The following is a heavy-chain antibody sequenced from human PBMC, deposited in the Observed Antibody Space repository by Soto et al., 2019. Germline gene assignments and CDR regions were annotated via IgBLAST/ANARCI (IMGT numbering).Heavy chain of an antibody. Sequence: GESLKISCNGSGYIFTSYWISWVRQMPGKGLEWMGRIDPSDSYTNYSPSFQGHVTISADKSISTAYLQWSSLKASDTAMYYCARTSGYSSGLWWFDPWGQGTLVTVSS. V-gene: IGHV5-10-1*01. CDR3: ARTSGYSSGLWWFDP. CDR1: GYIFTSYW. CDR2: IDPSDSYT. D-gene: IGHD6-19*01. J-gene: IGHJ5*02.